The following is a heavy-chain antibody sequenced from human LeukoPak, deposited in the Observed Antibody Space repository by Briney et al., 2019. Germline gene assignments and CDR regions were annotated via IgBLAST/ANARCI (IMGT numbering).Heavy chain of an antibody. D-gene: IGHD4-11*01. J-gene: IGHJ4*02. Sequence: KVSCKASGYTFTSYWIGWVRQMPGKGLEWMGIIYPGDSDTRYSPSFQGQVTISADKSISTAYLQWSSLKASDTAMYYCARSPIYSNYLFDCWGQGTLVTVSS. V-gene: IGHV5-51*01. CDR1: GYTFTSYW. CDR2: IYPGDSDT. CDR3: ARSPIYSNYLFDC.